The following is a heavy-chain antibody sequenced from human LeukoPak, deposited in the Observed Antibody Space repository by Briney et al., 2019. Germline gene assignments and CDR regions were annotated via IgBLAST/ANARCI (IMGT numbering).Heavy chain of an antibody. D-gene: IGHD5-18*01. Sequence: GASVKVYCKVSGYTLTELSMQWVRQAPGKGLEWMGGFDPEDGETIYAQKFQGRVTMTEDTSTDTAYMELSSLRSEDTAVYYCAGYSYSGYYFDYWGQGTLATVSS. CDR3: AGYSYSGYYFDY. CDR2: FDPEDGET. J-gene: IGHJ4*02. CDR1: GYTLTELS. V-gene: IGHV1-24*01.